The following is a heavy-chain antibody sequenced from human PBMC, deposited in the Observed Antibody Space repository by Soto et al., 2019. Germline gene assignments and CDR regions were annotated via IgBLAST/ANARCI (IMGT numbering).Heavy chain of an antibody. D-gene: IGHD4-4*01. CDR3: ARELQGLYYFDY. Sequence: ASVKVSCKASEYTFTSYAMHWVRQAPGQSLEWMGWINAGNGNTKYSQKFQGRVTITRDTSASTAYMELSSLRSEDTAVYYCARELQGLYYFDYWGLGSLVTVSS. V-gene: IGHV1-3*01. J-gene: IGHJ4*02. CDR2: INAGNGNT. CDR1: EYTFTSYA.